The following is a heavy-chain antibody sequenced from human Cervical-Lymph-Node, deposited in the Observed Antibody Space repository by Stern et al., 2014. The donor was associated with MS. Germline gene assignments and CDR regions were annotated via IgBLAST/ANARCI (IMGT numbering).Heavy chain of an antibody. Sequence: VQLVESGAEVKKPGSSVKVSCKASGGTFSSYEITWVRQVPGQGLEWMGGIIPTFDTPTYAQKFQDRVTISADESTNTAYLELTGLKSDDTAIYFCARAYTYYSNSAGYWGQGTLVTVSS. CDR3: ARAYTYYSNSAGY. CDR2: IIPTFDTP. V-gene: IGHV1-69*01. J-gene: IGHJ4*02. CDR1: GGTFSSYE. D-gene: IGHD3-10*01.